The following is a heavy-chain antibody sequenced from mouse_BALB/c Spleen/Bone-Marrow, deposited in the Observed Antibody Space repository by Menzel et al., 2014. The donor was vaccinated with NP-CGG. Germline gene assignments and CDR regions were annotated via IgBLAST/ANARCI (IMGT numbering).Heavy chain of an antibody. CDR3: ARYDGYSFDY. D-gene: IGHD2-3*01. CDR1: GDSITSGC. V-gene: IGHV3-8*02. Sequence: EVQLVESGPSLVKPSQTLSLPCSVTGDSITSGCWNWIRKFPGNKLEYMGYISYSGSTYYNPSLKSRISITRDTSKNQYYLQLNSVTTEDTATYYCARYDGYSFDYWGQGTTLTVSS. J-gene: IGHJ2*01. CDR2: ISYSGST.